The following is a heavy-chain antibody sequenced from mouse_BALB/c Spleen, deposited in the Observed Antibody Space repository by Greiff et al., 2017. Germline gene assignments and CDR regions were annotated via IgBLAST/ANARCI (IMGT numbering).Heavy chain of an antibody. CDR2: INPYNGAT. CDR1: GYSFTGYY. J-gene: IGHJ3*01. D-gene: IGHD1-1*01. Sequence: VQLQQSGPELVKPGASVKISCKASGYSFTGYYMHWVKQSHVKSLEWIGRINPYNGATSYNQNFKDKASLTVDKSSSTAYMELHSLTSEDSAVYYCARLLREAWFAYWGQGTLVTVSA. CDR3: ARLLREAWFAY. V-gene: IGHV1-31*01.